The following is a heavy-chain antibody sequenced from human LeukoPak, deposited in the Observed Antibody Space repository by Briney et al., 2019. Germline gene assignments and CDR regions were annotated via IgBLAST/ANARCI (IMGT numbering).Heavy chain of an antibody. Sequence: GGSLRLSCAASGFTFSSYGMHWVRQAPGKGLEWVANIKQDGSEKYYVDSVKGRFTISRDNAKNSLYLQMNSLRAEDTAVYYCARDEFWSPERTGDAFDIWGQGTMVTVSS. D-gene: IGHD1-14*01. CDR1: GFTFSSYG. J-gene: IGHJ3*02. CDR3: ARDEFWSPERTGDAFDI. V-gene: IGHV3-7*01. CDR2: IKQDGSEK.